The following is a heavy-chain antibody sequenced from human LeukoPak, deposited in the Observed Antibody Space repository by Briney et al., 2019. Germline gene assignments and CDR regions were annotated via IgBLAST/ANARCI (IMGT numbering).Heavy chain of an antibody. Sequence: GGSLRLSCAVSGFTFSDYYMSWIRQAPGKGLEWVSYISSGGSTISHADSVKGRFTISRDNAENSLYLQMNSLRAEDTAVYYCARGTYSSSWYFNYYYGMDVWGQGTTVTVSS. J-gene: IGHJ6*02. CDR1: GFTFSDYY. CDR3: ARGTYSSSWYFNYYYGMDV. D-gene: IGHD6-13*01. V-gene: IGHV3-11*04. CDR2: ISSGGSTI.